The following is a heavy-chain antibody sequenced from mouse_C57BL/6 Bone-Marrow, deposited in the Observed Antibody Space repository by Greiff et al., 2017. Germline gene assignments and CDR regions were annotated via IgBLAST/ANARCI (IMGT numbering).Heavy chain of an antibody. D-gene: IGHD1-1*02. CDR2: ISNGGGST. CDR3: ARPPGSYVGFAY. J-gene: IGHJ3*01. CDR1: GFTFSDYY. V-gene: IGHV5-12*01. Sequence: EVKVEESGGGLVQPGGSLKLSCAASGFTFSDYYMYWVRQTPEKRLEWVAYISNGGGSTYYPDTVKGRFTISRDNAKNTLYLQMSRLKSEDTAMYYCARPPGSYVGFAYWGQGTLVTVSA.